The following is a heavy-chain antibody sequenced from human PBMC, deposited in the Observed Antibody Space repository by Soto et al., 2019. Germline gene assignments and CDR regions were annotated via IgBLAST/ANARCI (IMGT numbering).Heavy chain of an antibody. Sequence: PGGSLRLSCAASGFTFRSYWMQWVRQAPGKGLVWVSWITSDGSSATYADSVKGRFTISRDNAKNTLYLQMNSLRAEDTAVYYCARGPPSDRIAVAAPRRRPNSFDPWGQGPLVTLSS. D-gene: IGHD6-19*01. CDR3: ARGPPSDRIAVAAPRRRPNSFDP. V-gene: IGHV3-74*01. CDR2: ITSDGSSA. CDR1: GFTFRSYW. J-gene: IGHJ5*02.